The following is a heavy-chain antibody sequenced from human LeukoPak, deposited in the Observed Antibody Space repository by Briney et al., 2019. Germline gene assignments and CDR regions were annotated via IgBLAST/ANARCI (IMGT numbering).Heavy chain of an antibody. D-gene: IGHD1-7*01. Sequence: ASVKVSCKASGGTFSSYAISWVRQAPGQGLEWMGGIIPIFGTANYAQKFQGRVTITADESTGTAYMELSSLRSEDTAVYYCARTPYNWNYVFSAFDIWGQGTMVTVSS. V-gene: IGHV1-69*01. CDR3: ARTPYNWNYVFSAFDI. CDR1: GGTFSSYA. J-gene: IGHJ3*02. CDR2: IIPIFGTA.